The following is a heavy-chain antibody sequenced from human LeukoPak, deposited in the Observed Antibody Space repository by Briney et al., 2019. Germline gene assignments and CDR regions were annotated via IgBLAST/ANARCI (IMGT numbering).Heavy chain of an antibody. CDR1: GGSISSSSYY. CDR2: IYYSGST. J-gene: IGHJ5*02. Sequence: PSETLSLTCTVSGGSISSSSYYWGWIRQPPGKGLEWIGSIYYSGSTYYNPSLKSRVTISVDTSKNQFSLKLSSVTAADTAVYYCARQFTGVARYNWFDPWGQGTLVTVSS. D-gene: IGHD4-23*01. V-gene: IGHV4-39*01. CDR3: ARQFTGVARYNWFDP.